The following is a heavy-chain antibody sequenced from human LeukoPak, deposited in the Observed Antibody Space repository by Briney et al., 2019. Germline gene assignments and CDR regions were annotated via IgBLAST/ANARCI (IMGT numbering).Heavy chain of an antibody. J-gene: IGHJ4*02. CDR1: GFTFSSYS. CDR3: ARDIYDSSGYYLPFDY. V-gene: IGHV3-48*01. CDR2: ISSSSSTI. Sequence: GGSLRLSCAASGFTFSSYSMNWVRQAPGKGLEWVSYISSSSSTIYYADSVKGRFTISRDNAKNSLYLQMNSLRAEDTAVYYCARDIYDSSGYYLPFDYWGQGALVTVSS. D-gene: IGHD3-22*01.